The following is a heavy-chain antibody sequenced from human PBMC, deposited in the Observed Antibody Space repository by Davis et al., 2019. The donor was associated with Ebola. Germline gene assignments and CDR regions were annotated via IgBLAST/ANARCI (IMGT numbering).Heavy chain of an antibody. J-gene: IGHJ4*02. Sequence: GESLKISCAASGFTFSSYAMHWVRQAPGKGLEWVAVISYDGSNKYYADSVKGRFTISRDNSKNTLYLQMNSLRAEDTAVYYCAKRAYGSGILNWGQGTLVTVSS. D-gene: IGHD3-10*01. CDR2: ISYDGSNK. CDR3: AKRAYGSGILN. CDR1: GFTFSSYA. V-gene: IGHV3-30-3*01.